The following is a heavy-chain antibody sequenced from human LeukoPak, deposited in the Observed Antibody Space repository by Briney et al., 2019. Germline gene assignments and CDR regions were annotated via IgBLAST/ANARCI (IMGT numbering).Heavy chain of an antibody. J-gene: IGHJ4*02. D-gene: IGHD3/OR15-3a*01. CDR1: GFTFSSHW. Sequence: AGGSLRLSCAASGFTFSSHWMTWVRQAPGKEMEWVANIKQDGSEKYYVDSVKGRFTISRDNAKNSLYLQMSSLRAEDTAMYYCAKELGDWSALQNDYWGQGTLVTVSS. V-gene: IGHV3-7*01. CDR3: AKELGDWSALQNDY. CDR2: IKQDGSEK.